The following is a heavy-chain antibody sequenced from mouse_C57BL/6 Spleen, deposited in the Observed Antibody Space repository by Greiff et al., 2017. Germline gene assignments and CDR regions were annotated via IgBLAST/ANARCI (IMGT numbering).Heavy chain of an antibody. J-gene: IGHJ2*01. Sequence: QVQLQQPGAELVMPGASVKLSCKASGYTFTSYWMHWVKQRPGQGLEWIGEIDPSDSYTHYNQKFKGKSTLTVDKSSSTPYMQLSSLTSEDSAVYYCARSVLRKGYFDYWGQGTTLTVSS. V-gene: IGHV1-69*01. CDR2: IDPSDSYT. CDR3: ARSVLRKGYFDY. D-gene: IGHD1-1*01. CDR1: GYTFTSYW.